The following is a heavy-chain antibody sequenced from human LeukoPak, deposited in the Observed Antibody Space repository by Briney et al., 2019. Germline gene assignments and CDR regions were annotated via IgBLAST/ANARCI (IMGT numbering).Heavy chain of an antibody. J-gene: IGHJ4*02. CDR1: GGSISSYY. Sequence: SETLSLTCTVSGGSISSYYWSWIRQPPGKGLEWIGYIYYSGSTNYNPSLKSRVTISVETSKNEFSLKLRSVTAADTAVYYCAREGPEGAVHFDYWGQGTLVTVSS. D-gene: IGHD1-1*01. V-gene: IGHV4-59*12. CDR3: AREGPEGAVHFDY. CDR2: IYYSGST.